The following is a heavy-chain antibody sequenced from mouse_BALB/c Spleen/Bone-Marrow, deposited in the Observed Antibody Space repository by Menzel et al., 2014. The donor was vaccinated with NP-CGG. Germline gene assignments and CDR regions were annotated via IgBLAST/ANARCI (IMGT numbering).Heavy chain of an antibody. J-gene: IGHJ2*01. CDR1: GYTFTSYW. CDR2: INPSTGYT. Sequence: VQLQQSGAELAKPGALVKMSCKASGYTFTSYWMHWVKQRPGQGLEWIGYINPSTGYTEYNQKFKDKATLAADKSSSTAYMQLSSLTSEDSAVYYCARSYYGYLYYFDYWGQGTTLTVSS. V-gene: IGHV1-7*01. CDR3: ARSYYGYLYYFDY. D-gene: IGHD1-2*01.